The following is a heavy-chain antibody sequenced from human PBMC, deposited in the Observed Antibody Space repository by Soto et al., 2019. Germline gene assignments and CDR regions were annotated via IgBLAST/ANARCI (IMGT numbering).Heavy chain of an antibody. CDR1: GYTFNIYF. D-gene: IGHD2-21*02. J-gene: IGHJ5*02. CDR2: INTHSGGT. CDR3: ARRSDSYWTTWYEH. V-gene: IGHV1-2*02. Sequence: QVHLVQSGAEVKKPGASVKVSCEASGYTFNIYFMHWVRQAPGQGLEWMGWINTHSGGTHYAQKFQGRVPMTRDTASSTAHLEVSRLPSDDTAVYYWARRSDSYWTTWYEHWGQGNLVIVSS.